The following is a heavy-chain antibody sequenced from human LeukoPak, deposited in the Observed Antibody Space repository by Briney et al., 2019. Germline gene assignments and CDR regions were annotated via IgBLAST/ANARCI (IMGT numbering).Heavy chain of an antibody. Sequence: GGALRLSCAASGFTFISYVMNWVRQAPGKGVEWLSYISSSGNTIYYADSVKGRFTISRDNAKNSLYLQMNSLRVEDTAVYYCARLVGKFDSWGQGTLVTVSS. V-gene: IGHV3-48*03. J-gene: IGHJ4*02. CDR3: ARLVGKFDS. D-gene: IGHD1-26*01. CDR1: GFTFISYV. CDR2: ISSSGNTI.